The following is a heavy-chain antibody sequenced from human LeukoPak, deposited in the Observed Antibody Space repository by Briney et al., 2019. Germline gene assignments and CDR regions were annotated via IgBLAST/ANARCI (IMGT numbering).Heavy chain of an antibody. Sequence: SETLSLTCTLSGGSLSRSSYYWGCIRQPPGKGLEWIGSIYYSGSTNYNPSLKSQVTISVDTPKNQSPLKRSSMTAADTAVYYCAIRYYDFWSGYQGAFGYWGQGTLVTVSS. V-gene: IGHV4-39*01. CDR2: IYYSGST. CDR3: AIRYYDFWSGYQGAFGY. CDR1: GGSLSRSSYY. J-gene: IGHJ4*02. D-gene: IGHD3-3*01.